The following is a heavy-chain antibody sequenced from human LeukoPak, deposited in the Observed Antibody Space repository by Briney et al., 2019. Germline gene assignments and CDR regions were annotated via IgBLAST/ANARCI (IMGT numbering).Heavy chain of an antibody. CDR1: TFSLSSHS. CDR3: AWGLVGAGFDY. V-gene: IGHV3-21*06. CDR2: ISFGGDHI. D-gene: IGHD1-26*01. J-gene: IGHJ4*02. Sequence: GGSLRLSCVASTFSLSSHSMNWLRRAPGKGLEWVSSISFGGDHIKYADSVKGRFTISRDDEKNSVYLQMNSVRAEDTAVYYCAWGLVGAGFDYWGQGTLVTVSS.